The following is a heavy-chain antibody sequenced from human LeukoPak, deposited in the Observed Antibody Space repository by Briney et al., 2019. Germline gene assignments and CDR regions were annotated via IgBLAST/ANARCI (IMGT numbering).Heavy chain of an antibody. V-gene: IGHV4-4*07. CDR3: ARDSYYYGSGSSPFDY. CDR1: GGSISSYY. CDR2: IYTSGST. Sequence: SETLSLTCTVSGGSISSYYWSWIRQPAGKGLEWIGRIYTSGSTNYNPSLKSRVTMSVDTSKNQFSLKLSSVTAADTAVYYYARDSYYYGSGSSPFDYWGQGTLVTVSS. D-gene: IGHD3-10*01. J-gene: IGHJ4*02.